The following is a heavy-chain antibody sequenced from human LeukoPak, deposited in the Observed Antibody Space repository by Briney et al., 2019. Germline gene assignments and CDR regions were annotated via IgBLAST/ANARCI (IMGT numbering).Heavy chain of an antibody. D-gene: IGHD5-18*01. CDR2: IKQDGSEK. CDR1: GFTFSSYW. CDR3: AREGNTADAFDI. V-gene: IGHV3-7*01. J-gene: IGHJ3*02. Sequence: PGGSLRLSCAASGFTFSSYWMSWVRQAPGKGLEWVADIKQDGSEKYYVDSVKGRFTISRDNAKNSLYLQMNSLRAEDTAVHYCAREGNTADAFDIWGQGTMVTVSS.